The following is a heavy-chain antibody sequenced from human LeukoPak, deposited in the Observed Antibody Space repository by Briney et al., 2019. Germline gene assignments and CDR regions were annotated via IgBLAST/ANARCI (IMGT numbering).Heavy chain of an antibody. CDR1: GDSVSSNSS. J-gene: IGHJ3*02. Sequence: QSGPGLVKPSQTLSLTCAISGDSVSSNSSWNWLRQSPSRGLEWLGRTYYRSKWYNDYVVSVKSRININPDTSKNQFSLQLNSVTPEDTAVYCCARGGQGDGYSADEAFDIWGQGTMVTVS. V-gene: IGHV6-1*01. CDR2: TYYRSKWYN. CDR3: ARGGQGDGYSADEAFDI. D-gene: IGHD5-18*01.